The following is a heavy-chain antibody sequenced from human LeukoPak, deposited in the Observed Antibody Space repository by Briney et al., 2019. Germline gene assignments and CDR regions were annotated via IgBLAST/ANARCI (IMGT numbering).Heavy chain of an antibody. J-gene: IGHJ3*02. CDR2: INPNSGGT. CDR3: ARGAEYSSGWYHAFDI. V-gene: IGHV1-2*02. CDR1: GYTFTGYY. Sequence: ASVKLSCKASGYTFTGYYMHWVRQAPGQGLEWMGWINPNSGGTNYAQRFQGRVTMTRDTSISTAYMELSRLRSDDTAVYYCARGAEYSSGWYHAFDIWGQGTMVTVSS. D-gene: IGHD6-19*01.